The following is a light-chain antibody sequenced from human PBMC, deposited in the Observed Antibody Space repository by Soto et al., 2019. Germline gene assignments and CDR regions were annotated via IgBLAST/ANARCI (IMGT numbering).Light chain of an antibody. V-gene: IGLV1-44*01. CDR3: SSLTTRFTYV. CDR1: TSNIGSNS. Sequence: SVLTQPPSASGTPGQRVTISCSGSTSNIGSNSVNWYQQPPGTAPKLLLYSSDRRPSGVPDRFSGSKSGTSASLAINGLQPEDEADYYCSSLTTRFTYVFGTGTKVTVL. CDR2: SSD. J-gene: IGLJ1*01.